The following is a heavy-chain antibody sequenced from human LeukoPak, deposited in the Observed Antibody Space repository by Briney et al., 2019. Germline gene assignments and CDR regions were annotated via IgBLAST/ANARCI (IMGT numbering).Heavy chain of an antibody. CDR3: AKGTTYYDFWSGLDY. Sequence: TGGSLRLSCAASGFTLRNYAMSWVRQAPGKGLEWVSSIGAGDKYTYYGDSVKGRFTISRDNSKNTLYLQMNSLRAGDTAVYYCAKGTTYYDFWSGLDYWGQGTLVTVSS. V-gene: IGHV3-23*01. CDR2: IGAGDKYT. J-gene: IGHJ4*02. D-gene: IGHD3-3*01. CDR1: GFTLRNYA.